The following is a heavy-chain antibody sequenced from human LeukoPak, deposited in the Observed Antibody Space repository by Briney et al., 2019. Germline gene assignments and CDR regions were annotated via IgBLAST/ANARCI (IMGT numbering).Heavy chain of an antibody. CDR3: AKDHAVYGGYDYPFDY. CDR2: ISGSGGST. V-gene: IGHV3-23*01. Sequence: GGSLRLSCAASGFTFSSFAMRWVRQAPGKGLEWVSTISGSGGSTYYADSVRGRFTISRDNSKNTLYLQMNSLRAEDTAVYYCAKDHAVYGGYDYPFDYWGQGTLVTVSS. J-gene: IGHJ4*02. D-gene: IGHD5-12*01. CDR1: GFTFSSFA.